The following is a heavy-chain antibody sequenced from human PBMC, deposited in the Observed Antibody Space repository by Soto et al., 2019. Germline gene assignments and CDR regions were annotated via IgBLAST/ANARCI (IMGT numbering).Heavy chain of an antibody. CDR1: GYTFTGYY. D-gene: IGHD6-13*01. Sequence: ASVKVSCKSSGYTFTGYYMHWVRQAPGQGLEWMGWINPNSGGTNYAQKFQGRVTMTRDTSISTAYMELSRLRSDDTAVYYCAPERYSSSWDWFDPWGQGTLVTVSS. J-gene: IGHJ5*02. V-gene: IGHV1-2*02. CDR3: APERYSSSWDWFDP. CDR2: INPNSGGT.